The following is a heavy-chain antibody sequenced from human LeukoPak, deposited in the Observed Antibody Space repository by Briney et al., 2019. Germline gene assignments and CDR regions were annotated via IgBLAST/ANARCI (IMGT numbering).Heavy chain of an antibody. D-gene: IGHD2-15*01. V-gene: IGHV3-23*01. CDR3: AKDRKVDDAFDI. CDR1: GFTFSSYA. CDR2: ISGSGGST. Sequence: GGSLRLSCAASGFTFSSYAMSWVRQAPGKGLEWVSAISGSGGSTYYADSVKGRFTISRDNSKNTLYLQMNGLRAEDTAVYFCAKDRKVDDAFDIWGQGTMVTVSS. J-gene: IGHJ3*02.